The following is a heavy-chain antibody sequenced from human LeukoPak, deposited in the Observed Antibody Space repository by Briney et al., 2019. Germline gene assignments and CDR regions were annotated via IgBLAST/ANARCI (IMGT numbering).Heavy chain of an antibody. CDR3: ARVCSSSSGRKYYYYMDV. D-gene: IGHD6-6*01. J-gene: IGHJ6*03. CDR2: IYHSGST. V-gene: IGHV4-38-2*02. CDR1: GYSISSGYY. Sequence: MPSETLSLTCTVSGYSISSGYYWGWIRQPPGKGLEWIGSIYHSGSTYYNPSLKSRVTISVDTSKNQFSLKLSSVTAADTAVYYCARVCSSSSGRKYYYYMDVWGKGTTVTVSS.